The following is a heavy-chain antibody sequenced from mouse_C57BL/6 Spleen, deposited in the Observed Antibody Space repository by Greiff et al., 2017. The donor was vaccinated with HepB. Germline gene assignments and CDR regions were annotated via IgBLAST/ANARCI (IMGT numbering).Heavy chain of an antibody. J-gene: IGHJ3*01. V-gene: IGHV1-82*01. D-gene: IGHD2-4*01. CDR1: GYAFSSSW. Sequence: QVQLKQSGPELVKPGASVKISCKASGYAFSSSWMNWVKQRPGKGLEWIGRIYPGDGDTNYNGKFKGKATLTADKSSSTAYMQLSSLTSEDSAVYFCARADYGAWFAYWGQGTRSLSLQ. CDR2: IYPGDGDT. CDR3: ARADYGAWFAY.